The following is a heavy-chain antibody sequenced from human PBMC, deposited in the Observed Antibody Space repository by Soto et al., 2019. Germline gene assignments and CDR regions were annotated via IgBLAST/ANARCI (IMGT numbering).Heavy chain of an antibody. Sequence: GGSLRLSCAASGFTFSSYGMHWVRQAPGKGLEWVAVISYDGSNKYYADSVKGRFTISRDNSKNTLYLQMNSLRAEDTAVYYCAKVSRIIAAAGTFEYWGQGTLVTVSS. J-gene: IGHJ4*02. CDR1: GFTFSSYG. CDR2: ISYDGSNK. V-gene: IGHV3-30*18. CDR3: AKVSRIIAAAGTFEY. D-gene: IGHD6-13*01.